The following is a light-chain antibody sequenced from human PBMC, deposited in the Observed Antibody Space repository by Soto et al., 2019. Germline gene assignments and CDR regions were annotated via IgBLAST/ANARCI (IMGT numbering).Light chain of an antibody. V-gene: IGLV2-14*01. CDR2: EVT. Sequence: HSALTQPASVSGSPGQSITISCTGSSSDVGAYNYVSWYQQHPGKAPRLMIYEVTNRPSGVSNRFSGSKSGNTASLTISGIRAEDEADYYCSSYSSGSTLVVFGGGTKLTVL. CDR1: SSDVGAYNY. CDR3: SSYSSGSTLVV. J-gene: IGLJ2*01.